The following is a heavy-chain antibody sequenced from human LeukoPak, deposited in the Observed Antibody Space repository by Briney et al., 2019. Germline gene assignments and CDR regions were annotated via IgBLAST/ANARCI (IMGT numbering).Heavy chain of an antibody. D-gene: IGHD6-13*01. Sequence: SETLSLTCTVSGGSISSSSYYWGWIRQPPGKGLDWIGYIYYSGSTNYNPSLKSRVTISLDTSKNQFSLKLSSVTAADTAVYYCARLVYGQQLGGPLNWFDPWGQGTLVTVSS. CDR1: GGSISSSSYY. CDR3: ARLVYGQQLGGPLNWFDP. CDR2: IYYSGST. J-gene: IGHJ5*02. V-gene: IGHV4-61*05.